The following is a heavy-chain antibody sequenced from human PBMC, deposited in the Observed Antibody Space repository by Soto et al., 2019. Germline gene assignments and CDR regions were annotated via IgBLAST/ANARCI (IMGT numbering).Heavy chain of an antibody. CDR1: GFTFSTYE. Sequence: PGGSLRLSCAASGFTFSTYEMHWVRQVTGKGLEWVSAIGTAGQTFYSDSVKGRFTISRENGKNSLDLQMNSLRGGDTAVYYCARLSPYWGQGALVTVSS. V-gene: IGHV3-13*01. CDR3: ARLSPY. J-gene: IGHJ4*02. D-gene: IGHD3-16*02. CDR2: IGTAGQT.